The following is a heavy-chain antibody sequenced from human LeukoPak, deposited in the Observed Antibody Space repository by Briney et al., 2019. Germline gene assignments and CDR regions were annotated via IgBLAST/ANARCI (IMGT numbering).Heavy chain of an antibody. J-gene: IGHJ4*02. V-gene: IGHV4-39*07. CDR1: GGSISSSSYY. Sequence: SETLSLTCTVSGGSISSSSYYWGWIRQPPGKGLEWIGSIYYSGSTYYNPSLKSRVTISVDTSKNQFSLKLSSVTAADTAVYYCARDRYYYDSSGYYQRSDYWGQGTLVTVSS. D-gene: IGHD3-22*01. CDR3: ARDRYYYDSSGYYQRSDY. CDR2: IYYSGST.